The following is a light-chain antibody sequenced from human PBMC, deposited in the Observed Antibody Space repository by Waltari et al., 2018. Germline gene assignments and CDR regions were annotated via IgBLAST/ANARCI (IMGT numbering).Light chain of an antibody. Sequence: QSVLTQPPSASGTPGQRVTTSCSGSSSNIGTNPVNWYQQLPGTTPKLLIYSNNQRPSGVPDRFSGSKSGNSASLAISGLQSEDEADFYCAAWDDSLNGVLFGGGTKLTVL. CDR2: SNN. V-gene: IGLV1-44*01. J-gene: IGLJ2*01. CDR3: AAWDDSLNGVL. CDR1: SSNIGTNP.